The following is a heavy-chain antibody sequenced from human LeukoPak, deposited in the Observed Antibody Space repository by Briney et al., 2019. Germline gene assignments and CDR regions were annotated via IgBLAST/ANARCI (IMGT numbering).Heavy chain of an antibody. D-gene: IGHD5-18*01. CDR1: GYSFTSYW. V-gene: IGHV5-51*01. CDR3: ARHNKGYSYGYASGYYYYYMDV. J-gene: IGHJ6*03. Sequence: GESLQISCKGSGYSFTSYWIGWVRQLPGKGLEWMGIIYPGDSDTRYSPSFQGQVTISADKSNSTAYLQWSSLKASDTAMYYCARHNKGYSYGYASGYYYYYMDVWGKGTTVTVSS. CDR2: IYPGDSDT.